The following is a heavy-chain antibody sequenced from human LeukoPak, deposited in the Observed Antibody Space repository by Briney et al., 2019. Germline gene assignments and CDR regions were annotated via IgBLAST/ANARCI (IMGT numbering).Heavy chain of an antibody. CDR1: GFTLSDYY. V-gene: IGHV3-72*01. Sequence: PGGSLRLSCVASGFTLSDYYMDWVRQAPGRGLEWVARSRNKADRYITIYAASVKGRFTISRDESKSSLYLQMDTLKTEDTAVYYCVRGYNSFDSWGQGTLVTVSS. J-gene: IGHJ4*02. D-gene: IGHD1-14*01. CDR2: SRNKADRYIT. CDR3: VRGYNSFDS.